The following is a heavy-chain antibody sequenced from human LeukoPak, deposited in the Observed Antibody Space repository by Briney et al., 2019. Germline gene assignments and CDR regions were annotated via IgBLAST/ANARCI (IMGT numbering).Heavy chain of an antibody. Sequence: GGSLRLSCAASGFTFSSYGMHWVRQAPGKGLEGVAVIWYDGSNKYYADSVKGRFTISRDNSKNTLYLQMNSLSAEDTAVYYCARGSVSSYYYMDVWGKGTTVTVSS. V-gene: IGHV3-33*01. CDR1: GFTFSSYG. CDR3: ARGSVSSYYYMDV. CDR2: IWYDGSNK. J-gene: IGHJ6*03.